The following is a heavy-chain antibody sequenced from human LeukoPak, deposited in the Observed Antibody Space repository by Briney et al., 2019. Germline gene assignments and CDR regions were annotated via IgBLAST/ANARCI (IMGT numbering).Heavy chain of an antibody. CDR3: ARAVTGDLFGYYYYMDV. J-gene: IGHJ6*03. CDR1: GASISPYY. V-gene: IGHV4-59*12. CDR2: IHHSGST. Sequence: SSETLSLTCTVSGASISPYYWSWIRQPPGKGLEWIGSIHHSGSTNYNPSLKSRVTISVDTSKNQFSLKLSSVTAADTAVYYCARAVTGDLFGYYYYMDVWGKGTTVTVSS. D-gene: IGHD7-27*01.